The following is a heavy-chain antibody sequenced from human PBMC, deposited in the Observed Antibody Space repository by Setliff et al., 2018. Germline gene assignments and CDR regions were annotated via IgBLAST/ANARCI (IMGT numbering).Heavy chain of an antibody. V-gene: IGHV3-11*01. CDR1: GCTFSNYY. D-gene: IGHD3-16*01. J-gene: IGHJ4*02. CDR3: ARTTGYRLEGDFDY. Sequence: PGESLKISCAASGCTFSNYYMTWIRQAPGKGLEWISYIHDSGNPTYYADSVKGRFTVSRDNAKNSLYLQMTSLRAEDTAIYYCARTTGYRLEGDFDYWGQGTLVTVSS. CDR2: IHDSGNPT.